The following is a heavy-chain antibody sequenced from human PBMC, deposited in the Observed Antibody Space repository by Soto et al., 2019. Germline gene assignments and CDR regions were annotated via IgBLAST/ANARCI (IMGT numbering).Heavy chain of an antibody. V-gene: IGHV6-1*01. Sequence: SQTLSLTCAITGDSVSSNSAGWSWVRQSPSRGLEWLGRTYYRSKWYYEYAVSVRGRITINPDTSKNQYSLQLNSVTPEDTAVYFFARGEQYSPRILHYRGQGPLVTVSS. J-gene: IGHJ4*01. CDR3: ARGEQYSPRILHY. CDR2: TYYRSKWYY. CDR1: GDSVSSNSAG. D-gene: IGHD5-12*01.